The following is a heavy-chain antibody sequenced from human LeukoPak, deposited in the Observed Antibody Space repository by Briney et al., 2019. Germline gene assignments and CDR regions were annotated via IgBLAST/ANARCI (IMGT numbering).Heavy chain of an antibody. D-gene: IGHD6-6*01. CDR2: ISGSDGST. J-gene: IGHJ3*02. CDR3: ARAYSSSSGRDAFDS. V-gene: IGHV3-23*01. Sequence: PGGSLRLSCAASGFTFNIYAMSWVRQAPGKGLEWVSAISGSDGSTYYADSVKGRFTISRDSAKTSLFLQMNSLRDEDTAVYYCARAYSSSSGRDAFDSWGLGTLVTVSS. CDR1: GFTFNIYA.